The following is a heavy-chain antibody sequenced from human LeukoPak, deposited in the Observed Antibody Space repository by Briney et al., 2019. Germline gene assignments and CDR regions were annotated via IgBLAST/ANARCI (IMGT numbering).Heavy chain of an antibody. CDR2: ISYDGSNT. D-gene: IGHD6-19*01. Sequence: GGSLRLSCAASGFTFSDYGMHWVRQAPGKGLEWVAVISYDGSNTYYADSVKGRFTISRDNSKNTLYLQMNSLRAEDTAVYYCAEDDSSGWYGVCNYWGQGTLVTVSS. J-gene: IGHJ4*02. V-gene: IGHV3-30*18. CDR1: GFTFSDYG. CDR3: AEDDSSGWYGVCNY.